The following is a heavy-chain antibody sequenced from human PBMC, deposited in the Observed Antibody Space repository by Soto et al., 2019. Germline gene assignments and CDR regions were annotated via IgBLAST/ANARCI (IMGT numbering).Heavy chain of an antibody. CDR3: ATSRPRPDIVFD. CDR2: MNPNRGNT. D-gene: IGHD2-15*01. Sequence: ASVKVSCKTSGDAFRTYDINWVRQATGQGLEWMGWMNPNRGNTGYAQKFQGRVTMTRDTSINTAYMELSSLRSDDTAVYYCATSRPRPDIVFDWGQGTQVTVSS. J-gene: IGHJ4*02. V-gene: IGHV1-8*01. CDR1: GDAFRTYD.